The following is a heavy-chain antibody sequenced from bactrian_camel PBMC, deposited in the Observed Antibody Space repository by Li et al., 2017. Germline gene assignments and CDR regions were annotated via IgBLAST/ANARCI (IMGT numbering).Heavy chain of an antibody. CDR1: GMTYESYC. CDR2: IYTVGART. Sequence: VQLVESGGGSVQAGGSLRLSCVVSGMTYESYCVGWFRQVPGKAREGVTSIYTVGARTYVADSAKGRFTVSQDNAKNTLYLQLNNLKTEDTAMYYCSRGWMLARVEGSGTQVTV. V-gene: IGHV3S1*01. D-gene: IGHD1*01. J-gene: IGHJ4*01.